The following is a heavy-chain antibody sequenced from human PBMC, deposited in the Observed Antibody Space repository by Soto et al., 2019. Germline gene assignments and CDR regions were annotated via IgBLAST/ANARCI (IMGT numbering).Heavy chain of an antibody. CDR1: GASMSTHYFL. Sequence: SETLSLTCTVSGASMSTHYFLWAWVRQPPGGGLECIGGVYYSGLANYNPSLRSRATISLDMSKSQFFLTVSSVTPADTAIYYCARPVDTRWAFDIWGRGKLVTVSS. D-gene: IGHD2-2*02. CDR2: VYYSGLA. CDR3: ARPVDTRWAFDI. V-gene: IGHV4-39*01. J-gene: IGHJ2*01.